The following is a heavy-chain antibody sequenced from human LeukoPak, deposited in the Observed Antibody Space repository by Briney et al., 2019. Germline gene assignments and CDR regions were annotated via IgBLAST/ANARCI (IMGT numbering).Heavy chain of an antibody. D-gene: IGHD6-13*01. Sequence: GESLKISCKGSGYSFTDYWIGWVRQMPGKGLEWMGIIYPGDSDTTYGPSFQGQVTISVDRSISSSYLQWGSLKASDTAMYYCARQGTAAAALDYWGQGTLVTVSS. CDR3: ARQGTAAAALDY. V-gene: IGHV5-51*01. CDR2: IYPGDSDT. CDR1: GYSFTDYW. J-gene: IGHJ4*02.